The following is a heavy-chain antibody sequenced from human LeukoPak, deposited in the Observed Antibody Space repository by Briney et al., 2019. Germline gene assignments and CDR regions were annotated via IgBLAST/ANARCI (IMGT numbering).Heavy chain of an antibody. CDR2: IWYDGSNK. CDR1: GFTFSSYG. J-gene: IGHJ6*02. CDR3: AREASSSWFLYYYYGMDV. V-gene: IGHV3-33*01. D-gene: IGHD6-13*01. Sequence: GGSLRLSCVASGFTFSSYGMHWVRQAPGKGLEWVAVIWYDGSNKYYADSVKGRFTISRDNSKNTLHLQMNSLRAEDTAVYYCAREASSSWFLYYYYGMDVWGQGTTVTVSS.